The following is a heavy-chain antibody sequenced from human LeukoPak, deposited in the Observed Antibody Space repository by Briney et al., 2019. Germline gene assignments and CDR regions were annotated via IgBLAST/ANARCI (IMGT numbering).Heavy chain of an antibody. CDR3: ARGRSSSSNYFDY. J-gene: IGHJ4*02. CDR1: GGSFSGYY. V-gene: IGHV4-34*01. D-gene: IGHD6-6*01. Sequence: SETLSLTCAVYGGSFSGYYWSWIRQPPGKGLEWIGEINHSGSTNYNPSLKSRVTISVDTSKNQFSLKLSSVTAADTAVYYCARGRSSSSNYFDYWGQGTLVTVSS. CDR2: INHSGST.